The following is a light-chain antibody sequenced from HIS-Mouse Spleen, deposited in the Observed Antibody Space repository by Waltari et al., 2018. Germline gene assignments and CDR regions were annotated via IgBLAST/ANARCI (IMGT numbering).Light chain of an antibody. J-gene: IGLJ3*02. CDR1: RHRSYP. V-gene: IGLV3-19*01. CDR2: GKN. Sequence: SSELTQDPAVSVDLGQTVRIPCTGDRHRSYPDSRYQQKPGQAPVLVIYGKNNRPSGIPDRFSGSSSGNTASLTITGAQAEDEADYYCNSRDSSGNHWVFGGGTKLTVL. CDR3: NSRDSSGNHWV.